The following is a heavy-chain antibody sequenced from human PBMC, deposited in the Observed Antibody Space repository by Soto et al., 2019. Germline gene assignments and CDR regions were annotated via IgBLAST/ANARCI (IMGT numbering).Heavy chain of an antibody. J-gene: IGHJ4*02. D-gene: IGHD6-19*01. CDR2: IYFTGST. CDR1: GHSLSSGSYY. Sequence: SETLSLTCTVSGHSLSSGSYYWSWIRQHPGKGLEWVGYIYFTGSTLYNPSLKSRLAISLDTSKNQFSLRLSSVTAADTAVYYCARDWGSSGWPNWGQGTLVTVSS. V-gene: IGHV4-31*03. CDR3: ARDWGSSGWPN.